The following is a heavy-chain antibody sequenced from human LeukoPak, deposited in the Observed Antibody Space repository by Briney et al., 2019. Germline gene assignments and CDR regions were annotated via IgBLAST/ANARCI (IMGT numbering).Heavy chain of an antibody. D-gene: IGHD3-3*01. CDR2: INPNSGGT. Sequence: GALVKVSCKASGYTFTGYYMHWVRQAPGQGLEWMGWINPNSGGTNYAQKFQGRVTMTRDTSISTAYMELSRLRSDDTAVYYCARDGRVLRFLGNWFDPWGQGTLVTVSS. J-gene: IGHJ5*02. CDR3: ARDGRVLRFLGNWFDP. CDR1: GYTFTGYY. V-gene: IGHV1-2*02.